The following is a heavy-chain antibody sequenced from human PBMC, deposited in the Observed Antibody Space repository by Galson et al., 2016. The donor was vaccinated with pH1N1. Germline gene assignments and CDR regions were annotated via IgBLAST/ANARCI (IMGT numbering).Heavy chain of an antibody. V-gene: IGHV3-23*01. Sequence: SLRLSCAASGFTFTNYAMTWVRRAPGKGLEWVSDISGTGDNTRYADSVKGRFTISRDNSRNTLFLQMNSLRPEDTAAYYCAKVDRDDYGDYALDYWGQGTLVTVSS. CDR1: GFTFTNYA. J-gene: IGHJ4*02. CDR2: ISGTGDNT. D-gene: IGHD4-17*01. CDR3: AKVDRDDYGDYALDY.